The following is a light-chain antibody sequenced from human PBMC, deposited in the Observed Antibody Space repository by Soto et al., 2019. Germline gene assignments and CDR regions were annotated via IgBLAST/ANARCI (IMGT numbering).Light chain of an antibody. Sequence: QTVVTQSPSASASLGASVKLTCTLSSEHSSYAIAWHQQQPEKGPRYLMNLNSDGSHSKGDGIPDRFSGSSSGAERYLTISSLQSEDEADYYCQTWGTGIVVFGGGTKLTVL. CDR2: LNSDGSH. CDR1: SEHSSYA. CDR3: QTWGTGIVV. J-gene: IGLJ2*01. V-gene: IGLV4-69*01.